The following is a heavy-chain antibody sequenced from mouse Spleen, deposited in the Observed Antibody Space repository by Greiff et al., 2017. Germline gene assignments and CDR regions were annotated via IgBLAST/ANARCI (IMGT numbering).Heavy chain of an antibody. CDR3: ARKDCYDYVGYFDV. Sequence: QVQLQQPGAELVRPGTSVKLSCKASGYTFTSYWMHWVKQRPGQGLEWIGVIDPSDSYTNYNQKFKGKATLTVDTSSSTAYIQLSSLTSEDSAVYYCARKDCYDYVGYFDVWGAGTTSTRSS. CDR2: IDPSDSYT. J-gene: IGHJ1*01. CDR1: GYTFTSYW. V-gene: IGHV1-59*01. D-gene: IGHD1-2*01.